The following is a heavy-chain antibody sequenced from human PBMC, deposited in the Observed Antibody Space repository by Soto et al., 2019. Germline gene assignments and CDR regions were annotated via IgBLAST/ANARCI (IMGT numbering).Heavy chain of an antibody. CDR3: ARERYYYYGSGAPDFYYYGMDV. V-gene: IGHV3-30-3*01. CDR2: ISYDGSNK. Sequence: GGSLRLSCAASGFTFSSYAMHWVRQAPGKGLEWVAVISYDGSNKYYADSVKGRFTISRDNSKNTLYLQMNSLRAEDTAVYYCARERYYYYGSGAPDFYYYGMDVWGQGTTVTVSS. CDR1: GFTFSSYA. D-gene: IGHD3-10*01. J-gene: IGHJ6*02.